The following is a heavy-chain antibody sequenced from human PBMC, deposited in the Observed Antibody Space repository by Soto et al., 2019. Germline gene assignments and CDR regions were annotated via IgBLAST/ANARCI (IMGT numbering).Heavy chain of an antibody. CDR2: INESGST. CDR3: ARRRRGITMTRATYAMDV. J-gene: IGHJ6*02. CDR1: GEAFSGYH. V-gene: IGHV4-34*01. D-gene: IGHD2-21*02. Sequence: LSLTCAVYGEAFSGYHWNWIRQSPGKGLEWIGEINESGSTNYKPSLARRVTISVDTSKRQVSLRLRSVTVADAAVYYCARRRRGITMTRATYAMDVWGQGTPVTVSS.